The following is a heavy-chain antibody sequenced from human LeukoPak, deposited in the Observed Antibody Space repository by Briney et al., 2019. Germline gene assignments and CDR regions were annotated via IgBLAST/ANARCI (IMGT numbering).Heavy chain of an antibody. D-gene: IGHD2-2*01. Sequence: SVKVSCKASGYTFTSYGISWVRQAPGQGLEWMGRIIPIFGTANYAQKFQGRVTITTDESTSTAYMELSSLRSEDTAVYYCARDPAELLSSAFDIWGQGTMVTVSS. CDR3: ARDPAELLSSAFDI. V-gene: IGHV1-69*05. CDR2: IIPIFGTA. J-gene: IGHJ3*02. CDR1: GYTFTSYG.